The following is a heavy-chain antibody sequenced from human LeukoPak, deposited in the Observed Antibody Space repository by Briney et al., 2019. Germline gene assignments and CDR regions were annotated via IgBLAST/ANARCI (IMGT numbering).Heavy chain of an antibody. V-gene: IGHV4-34*01. CDR2: INHSGST. CDR1: GGSFSGYY. CDR3: ARGRFTYYYGSGSLNWFDP. J-gene: IGHJ5*02. D-gene: IGHD3-10*01. Sequence: KPSETLSLTCAVYGGSFSGYYWSWIRQPPGKGLEWIGEINHSGSTNYNPSLKSRVTTSVDTSKKQFSLRLSSVTAADTAVYYCARGRFTYYYGSGSLNWFDPWGQGTLVTVSS.